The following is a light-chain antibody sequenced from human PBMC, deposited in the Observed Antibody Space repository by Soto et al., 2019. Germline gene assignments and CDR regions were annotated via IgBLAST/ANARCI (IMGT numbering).Light chain of an antibody. CDR1: QSINSW. V-gene: IGKV1-5*03. J-gene: IGKJ3*01. Sequence: DIQMTQSPSTLSASVGDRVTITCRASQSINSWLAWYQQKPGKAPKLLIYKASSLESGVPSRFSGSGSGTEFTLTISSLQPDDFATYYCQQYKTYCTFGPWTKVDIK. CDR3: QQYKTYCT. CDR2: KAS.